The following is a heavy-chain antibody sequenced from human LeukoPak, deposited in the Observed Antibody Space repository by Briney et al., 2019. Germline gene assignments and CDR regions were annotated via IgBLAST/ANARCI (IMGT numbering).Heavy chain of an antibody. Sequence: PGGSLRLSCAASGFTVSNSYMTWVRQAPGKGLEWVSFIYPAGTTSYADSVKGRFTISRDSSKNTLHLQMNSLRADDTAVYYCAREQAYWFGPWGQGSLVNVS. CDR3: AREQAYWFGP. CDR2: IYPAGTT. CDR1: GFTVSNSY. J-gene: IGHJ5*02. V-gene: IGHV3-53*01.